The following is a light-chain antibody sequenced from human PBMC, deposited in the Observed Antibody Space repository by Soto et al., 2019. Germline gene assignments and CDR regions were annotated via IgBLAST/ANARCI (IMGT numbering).Light chain of an antibody. CDR3: QQYNNWWT. Sequence: EIEMTQSPVTLSVSPGERATLSCRAGQSVSSNLAWYQQKPGQAPRLLIYGASTRATGIPARFTGSGSGTEFTLTISSLQFDDSAVYYCQQYNNWWTFGQGTKVEIK. CDR1: QSVSSN. V-gene: IGKV3-15*01. CDR2: GAS. J-gene: IGKJ1*01.